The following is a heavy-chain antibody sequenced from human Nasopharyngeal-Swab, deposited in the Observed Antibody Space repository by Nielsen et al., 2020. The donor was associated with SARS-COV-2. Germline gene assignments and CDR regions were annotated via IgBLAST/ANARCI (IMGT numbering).Heavy chain of an antibody. CDR1: GYTFTGYY. D-gene: IGHD3-10*01. Sequence: ASVKVSCKASGYTFTGYYMHWVRQAPGQGLEWMGRINPNRGGTNYAQKFQGRVTMTRDTSISTAYMELSRLRSDDTAVYYCASFDYGSGGQYYYYGMDVWGQGTTVTVSS. J-gene: IGHJ6*02. CDR3: ASFDYGSGGQYYYYGMDV. CDR2: INPNRGGT. V-gene: IGHV1-2*06.